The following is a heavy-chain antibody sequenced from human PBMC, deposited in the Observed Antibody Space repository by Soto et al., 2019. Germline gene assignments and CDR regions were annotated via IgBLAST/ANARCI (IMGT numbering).Heavy chain of an antibody. Sequence: QVQLVQSGAEVKKPGASVKVSCKASGYTFTSYYMHWVRQAPGQGLEWMGIINPSGGSTSYAQKFQGRVTMTRDTSTSTVYMELSSLRSEDTAVYYCARSHADYYDSSGPDYWGQGTLVTVSS. D-gene: IGHD3-22*01. V-gene: IGHV1-46*01. CDR3: ARSHADYYDSSGPDY. J-gene: IGHJ4*02. CDR2: INPSGGST. CDR1: GYTFTSYY.